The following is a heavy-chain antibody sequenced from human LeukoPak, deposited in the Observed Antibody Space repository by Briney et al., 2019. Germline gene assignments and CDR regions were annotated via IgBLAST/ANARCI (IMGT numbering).Heavy chain of an antibody. V-gene: IGHV1-2*02. CDR1: GYTFTGYY. CDR3: ARGYYDFWSGPEEGWFDP. J-gene: IGHJ5*02. D-gene: IGHD3-3*01. Sequence: ASVKVSCKASGYTFTGYYMHWVRQAPGQGLEWMGWINPNSGGTNYAQKFQGRVTMTRDTSISTAYMELSRLRSDDTAVYYCARGYYDFWSGPEEGWFDPWGQGTLVTVSS. CDR2: INPNSGGT.